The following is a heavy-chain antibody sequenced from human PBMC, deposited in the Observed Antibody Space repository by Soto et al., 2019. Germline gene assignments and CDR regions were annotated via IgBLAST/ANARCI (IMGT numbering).Heavy chain of an antibody. V-gene: IGHV3-7*03. CDR1: GFTFSPYW. J-gene: IGHJ4*02. D-gene: IGHD2-8*01. CDR3: ARGSNQDY. CDR2: INNDGSEK. Sequence: EVQLVESGGDLVQPGGSLRLSCEASGFTFSPYWMSWVRQAPGRGLQWVATINNDGSEKYYADSVKGRFTISRDNARDSLYLQLTSLRAEDTAIYYCARGSNQDYWGQGTLVAVSS.